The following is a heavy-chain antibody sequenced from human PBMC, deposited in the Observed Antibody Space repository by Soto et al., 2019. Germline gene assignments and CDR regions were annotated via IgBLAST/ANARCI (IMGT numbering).Heavy chain of an antibody. V-gene: IGHV1-69*12. Sequence: QVQLVQSGAEVKKPGSSVKVSCKASGGTFSSYALCCVRQAPGQGLEWMGGIIPIFGTANYAQKFQGRATITADESTSTAYMELSSLRSEDTAVYYCASEGVRDSSTWIFDYWGQGTLVTVSS. D-gene: IGHD6-13*01. CDR2: IIPIFGTA. CDR3: ASEGVRDSSTWIFDY. J-gene: IGHJ4*02. CDR1: GGTFSSYA.